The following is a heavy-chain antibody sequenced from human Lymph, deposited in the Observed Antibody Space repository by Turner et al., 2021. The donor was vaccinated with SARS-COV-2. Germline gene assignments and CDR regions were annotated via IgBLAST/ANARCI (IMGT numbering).Heavy chain of an antibody. Sequence: EVQLVESGGGVVQPGGSLRLSCAASGLTFADYAMHWVRQAPGKGLEWVSLISGDGGGTYYADSVKGRFTISRDNSKNSLSLQMNSLRAEDTALYYCAKDPGYCSGGSCYSRTYFDFWGQGTLVTVSA. CDR3: AKDPGYCSGGSCYSRTYFDF. D-gene: IGHD2-15*01. CDR2: ISGDGGGT. J-gene: IGHJ4*02. V-gene: IGHV3-43*02. CDR1: GLTFADYA.